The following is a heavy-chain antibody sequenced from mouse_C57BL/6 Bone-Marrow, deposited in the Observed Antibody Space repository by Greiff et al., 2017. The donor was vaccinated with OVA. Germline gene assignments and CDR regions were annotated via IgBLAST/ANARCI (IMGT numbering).Heavy chain of an antibody. CDR3: ASLYYGSSYEHYFDY. CDR2: ISSGRSYT. J-gene: IGHJ2*01. D-gene: IGHD1-1*01. Sequence: EVMLVESGGDLVKPGGSLKLSCAASGFTFSSYGMSWVRQTPDKRLEWVATISSGRSYTYYPDSVKGRFTISRDNAKNTLYLQMSSLKSEDTAMYYCASLYYGSSYEHYFDYWGQGTTLTVSS. V-gene: IGHV5-6*02. CDR1: GFTFSSYG.